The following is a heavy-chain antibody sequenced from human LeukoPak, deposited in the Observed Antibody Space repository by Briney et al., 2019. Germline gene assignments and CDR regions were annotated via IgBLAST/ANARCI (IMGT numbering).Heavy chain of an antibody. CDR1: GFTFSSYA. J-gene: IGHJ4*02. V-gene: IGHV3-23*01. D-gene: IGHD1-26*01. CDR3: AKSVGATEFIFDY. Sequence: GGSLRLSCAASGFTFSSYAMSWVRQAPGKGLEWVSAISGSGGSTYYADSVKGRFTISRDNSENTLYLQMNSLRAEDTAVYYCAKSVGATEFIFDYWGQGTLVTVSS. CDR2: ISGSGGST.